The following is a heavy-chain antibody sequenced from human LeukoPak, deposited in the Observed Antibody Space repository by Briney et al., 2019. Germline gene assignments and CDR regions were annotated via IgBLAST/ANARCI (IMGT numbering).Heavy chain of an antibody. V-gene: IGHV3-74*01. D-gene: IGHD3-22*01. CDR2: INTDGTST. CDR1: GFTFSSYW. CDR3: ARDSSGSLDY. Sequence: GGSLRLSCAASGFTFSSYWMHWVRQAPGKGLVWVSRINTDGTSTTYADSVKGRFTISRDNAKDTLYLQTNSLRAEDTAVYYCARDSSGSLDYWGQGTLVTVSS. J-gene: IGHJ4*02.